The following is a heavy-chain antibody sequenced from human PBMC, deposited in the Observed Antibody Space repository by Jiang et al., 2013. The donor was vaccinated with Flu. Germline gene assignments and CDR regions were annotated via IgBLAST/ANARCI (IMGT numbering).Heavy chain of an antibody. V-gene: IGHV1-2*02. CDR1: GYTFTGYC. J-gene: IGHJ4*02. Sequence: GAEVKKPGASVKVSCKASGYTFTGYCIHWVRQAPGQGLEWMGYINPNSGGTKYAQKFEGGVTMTRDASISTAYMELSRLASDDTAVYYCARDRPNGDPEVSLDYWGQGTLVTVSS. CDR2: INPNSGGT. D-gene: IGHD5/OR15-5a*01. CDR3: ARDRPNGDPEVSLDY.